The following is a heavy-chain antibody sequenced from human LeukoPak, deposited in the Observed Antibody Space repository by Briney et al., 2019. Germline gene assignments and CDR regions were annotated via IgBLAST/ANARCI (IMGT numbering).Heavy chain of an antibody. V-gene: IGHV3-74*01. CDR2: INSDGSWT. J-gene: IGHJ4*02. CDR3: VSFYETY. D-gene: IGHD2/OR15-2a*01. Sequence: GGSLRLSCAASGNYWMHWVHQAPGKGLVWVSHINSDGSWTSYADSVRGRFTISKDNAKNTVYLQMNSLRAEDTAVYYCVSFYETYWGRGTLVTVSS. CDR1: GNYW.